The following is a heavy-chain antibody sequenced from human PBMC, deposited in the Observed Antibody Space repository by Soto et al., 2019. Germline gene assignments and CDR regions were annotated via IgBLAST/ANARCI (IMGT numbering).Heavy chain of an antibody. J-gene: IGHJ4*02. D-gene: IGHD6-13*01. Sequence: GASAQVSCKASGYTFTSYGISWVRQAPGQGLEGMGWISAYNGNTNYAQKLQGRVTMTTNTSTSTAYMELRSLRSDDTAVYYCARDDLIAAASLDYWGQGTLVTVSP. V-gene: IGHV1-18*01. CDR1: GYTFTSYG. CDR2: ISAYNGNT. CDR3: ARDDLIAAASLDY.